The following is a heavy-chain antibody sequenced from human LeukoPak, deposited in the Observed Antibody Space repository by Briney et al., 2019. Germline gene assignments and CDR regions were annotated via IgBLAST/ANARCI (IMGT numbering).Heavy chain of an antibody. CDR1: GFTFDDYA. D-gene: IGHD2-15*01. V-gene: IGHV3-20*04. Sequence: GGSLRLSCAASGFTFDDYAMHWVRQAPGKGLEWVSCINWNGGSTGYADSVKGRFTISRDNAKNSLYLQMNSLRAEDTALYYCARARVGAEIYFDYWGQGTLVTVSS. J-gene: IGHJ4*02. CDR3: ARARVGAEIYFDY. CDR2: INWNGGST.